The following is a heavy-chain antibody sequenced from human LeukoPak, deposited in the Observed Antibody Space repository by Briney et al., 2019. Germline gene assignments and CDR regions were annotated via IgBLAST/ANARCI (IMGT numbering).Heavy chain of an antibody. D-gene: IGHD6-19*01. J-gene: IGHJ2*01. CDR2: IYYSGST. CDR1: GGSISSYY. V-gene: IGHV4-59*01. Sequence: SETLSLTCTVSGGSISSYYWSWIRQPPGKGLEWIGYIYYSGSTNYNPSLKSRVTISVDTSKNQFSLKLSSVTAADTAVYIDSSGWYWVYFDLWGRGTLVTVSS. CDR3: SSGWYWVYFDL.